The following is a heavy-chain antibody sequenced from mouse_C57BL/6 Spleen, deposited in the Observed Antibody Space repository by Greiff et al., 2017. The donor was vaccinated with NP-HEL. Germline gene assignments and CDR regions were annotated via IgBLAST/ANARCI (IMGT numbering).Heavy chain of an antibody. D-gene: IGHD2-4*01. J-gene: IGHJ2*01. CDR3: AIGIYYDSPLDY. V-gene: IGHV1-82*01. CDR2: IYPGDGDT. CDR1: GYAFSSSW. Sequence: QVQLQQSGPELVKPGASVKISCKASGYAFSSSWMNWVKQRPGKGLEWIGRIYPGDGDTNYNGKFKGKATLTADKSSSTAYMQLSSLTSEDSAVYFCAIGIYYDSPLDYWGQGTTLTVSS.